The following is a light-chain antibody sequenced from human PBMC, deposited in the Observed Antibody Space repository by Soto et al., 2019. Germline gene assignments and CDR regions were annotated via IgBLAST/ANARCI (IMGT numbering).Light chain of an antibody. Sequence: QSVLTQPPSASGSPGQSVTISCTGTSSDVGGYNYVSWYQQHPGKAPKLMIYEVSKRPSGVPDRCSGPKSGNTASLTVSGLWAGDEAAYCRISCAGCNNHHAVFGGET. CDR3: ISCAGCNNHHAV. CDR2: EVS. J-gene: IGLJ2*01. CDR1: SSDVGGYNY. V-gene: IGLV2-8*01.